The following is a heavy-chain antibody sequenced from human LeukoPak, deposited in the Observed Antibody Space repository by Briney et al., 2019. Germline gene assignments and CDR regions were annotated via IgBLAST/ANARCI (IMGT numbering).Heavy chain of an antibody. D-gene: IGHD1-14*01. CDR1: GFTFSNYG. V-gene: IGHV3-30*02. CDR3: VKDNPLDY. Sequence: GGSLRLSCGASGFTFSNYGMLWVRQSPGKGLEWVAFIRYDGNNKLYADSMKGRFTISRDNSKNTLYLHINSLRAEDTAVYYCVKDNPLDYWGQGTLVIVSS. J-gene: IGHJ4*02. CDR2: IRYDGNNK.